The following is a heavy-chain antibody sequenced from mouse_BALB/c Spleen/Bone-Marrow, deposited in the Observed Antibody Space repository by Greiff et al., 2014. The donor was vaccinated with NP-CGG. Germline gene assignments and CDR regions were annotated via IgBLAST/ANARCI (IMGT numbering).Heavy chain of an antibody. Sequence: VMLVESGPGLVAPSQSLSISCTVSGFSLTSYGVHWVRQPPGKGLEWLGVIWADGSTNYNSALMSRLSISKDNSKSQVFLKVNSLQTDDTAMYYCAGITTATGAMDYWGQGTSVTVSS. CDR3: AGITTATGAMDY. D-gene: IGHD1-2*01. CDR1: GFSLTSYG. J-gene: IGHJ4*01. CDR2: IWADGST. V-gene: IGHV2-9*02.